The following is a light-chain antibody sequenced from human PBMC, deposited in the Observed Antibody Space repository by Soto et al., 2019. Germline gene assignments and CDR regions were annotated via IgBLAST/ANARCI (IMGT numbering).Light chain of an antibody. V-gene: IGKV3-15*01. CDR1: QSVRSN. Sequence: EIVMTQSPATLSVSPGERATLSCRASQSVRSNLAWYQQKPGQAPRLLIYGASTRATGIPAGFSGSGSGTEFTLTIGSLQSEDFAVSYCQQYNTWPYTFGQGNKLEIK. J-gene: IGKJ2*01. CDR2: GAS. CDR3: QQYNTWPYT.